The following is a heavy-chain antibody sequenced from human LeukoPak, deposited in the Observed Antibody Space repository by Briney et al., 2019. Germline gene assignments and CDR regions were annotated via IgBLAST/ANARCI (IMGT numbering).Heavy chain of an antibody. CDR3: ARDSGIAAAGNWFDP. Sequence: SETLSLTCTVSGGSISSYYWSWIRQPPGKGLEWIGYIYYSGSTNYNPSLKSRVTISVDTSKNQFSLKLSSVTAADTAVYYCARDSGIAAAGNWFDPWGQGTLVTVSS. CDR2: IYYSGST. D-gene: IGHD6-13*01. CDR1: GGSISSYY. V-gene: IGHV4-59*01. J-gene: IGHJ5*02.